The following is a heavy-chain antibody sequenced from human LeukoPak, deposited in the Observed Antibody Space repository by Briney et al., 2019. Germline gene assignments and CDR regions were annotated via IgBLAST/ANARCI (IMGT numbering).Heavy chain of an antibody. CDR1: GGSISNYY. Sequence: SETLSLTCTVSGGSISNYYWSWIRQPPGKGLEWIGYIYYSGSTNYNPSLKSRVTISLDTSKNQFSLKLSSLTAADTAVYYCARLRGGYSYDYSGPTLDYWGQGTLVTVSS. D-gene: IGHD5-18*01. CDR2: IYYSGST. V-gene: IGHV4-59*08. J-gene: IGHJ4*02. CDR3: ARLRGGYSYDYSGPTLDY.